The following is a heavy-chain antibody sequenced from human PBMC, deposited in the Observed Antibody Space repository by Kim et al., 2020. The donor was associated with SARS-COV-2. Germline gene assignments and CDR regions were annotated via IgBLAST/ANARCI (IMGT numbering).Heavy chain of an antibody. CDR2: I. Sequence: IYYADYVRRRFTISRDNDKNSLYLQMNSLRAEDTAVYYCARGPNYSPFDYWGQGTLVTVSS. V-gene: IGHV3-48*03. D-gene: IGHD4-4*01. CDR3: ARGPNYSPFDY. J-gene: IGHJ4*02.